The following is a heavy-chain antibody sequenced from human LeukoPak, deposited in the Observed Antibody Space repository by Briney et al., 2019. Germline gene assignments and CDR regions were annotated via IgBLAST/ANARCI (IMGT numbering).Heavy chain of an antibody. D-gene: IGHD3-22*01. CDR3: ARDSYYDSSGYYSSEYSQH. CDR1: GYTFTGYY. J-gene: IGHJ1*01. CDR2: INPNSGGT. Sequence: GASVKVSCKASGYTFTGYYMHWVRQAPGQGLEWMGWINPNSGGTNYAQKFPGRVTMTRDTSLGTAYMELSRLRSDDTAVYYCARDSYYDSSGYYSSEYSQHWGQGTLVTVSS. V-gene: IGHV1-2*02.